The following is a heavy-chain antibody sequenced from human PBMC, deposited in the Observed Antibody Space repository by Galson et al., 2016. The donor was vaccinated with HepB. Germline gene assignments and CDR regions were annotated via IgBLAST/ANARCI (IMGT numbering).Heavy chain of an antibody. J-gene: IGHJ4*02. D-gene: IGHD6-19*01. CDR2: IYYSGST. CDR1: GGSVSSGGYY. Sequence: SETLSLTCTVSGGSVSSGGYYWNWIRQPPGKGLEWIGYIYYSGSTNYDTSLKSRVTISLDTSKNQFSLNLSSVTADDTAVYYCVAGNGWLDFWSQGTLVTVS. CDR3: VAGNGWLDF. V-gene: IGHV4-61*08.